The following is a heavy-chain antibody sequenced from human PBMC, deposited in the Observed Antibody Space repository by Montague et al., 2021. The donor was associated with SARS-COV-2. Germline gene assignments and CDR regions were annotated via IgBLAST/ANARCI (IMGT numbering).Heavy chain of an antibody. Sequence: SETLSLTCAVYGGSFSGYYWSWIRQPPGKGLEWIGEINHSGSTNYNPSLKSRVTISVDTSKNQFSLKLSSVTAADTAVYYCARERYSFSLTRGSTWFDLWGQGTLVTVSS. CDR2: INHSGST. V-gene: IGHV4-34*01. CDR3: ARERYSFSLTRGSTWFDL. CDR1: GGSFSGYY. D-gene: IGHD3-9*01. J-gene: IGHJ5*02.